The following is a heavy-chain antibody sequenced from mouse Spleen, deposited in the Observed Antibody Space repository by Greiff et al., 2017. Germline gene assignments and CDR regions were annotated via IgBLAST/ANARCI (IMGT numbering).Heavy chain of an antibody. CDR1: GYTFTSYW. D-gene: IGHD2-3*01. J-gene: IGHJ2*01. CDR2: IFPGTGTT. V-gene: IGHV1S132*01. Sequence: QVQLQQSGAELVKPGASVKLSCKTSGYTFTSYWIQWVKQRPGQGLGWIGEIFPGTGTTYYNEKFKGKATLTIDTSSSTAYMQLSSLTSEDSAVYFCARKGYDGYYRNYCDYWGQGTTLTVSS. CDR3: ARKGYDGYYRNYCDY.